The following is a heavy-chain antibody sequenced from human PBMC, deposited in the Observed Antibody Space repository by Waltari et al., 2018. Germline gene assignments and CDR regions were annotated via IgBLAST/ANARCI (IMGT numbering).Heavy chain of an antibody. J-gene: IGHJ4*02. V-gene: IGHV3-72*01. CDR1: GFSLSDYY. Sequence: EVQLVESGGGLVQPGGSLRLSCVASGFSLSDYYMDWVRQAPGKGLEWVGGRRDKAHNYTTEYAASVKGRFTISRDDSERSLVLELNGLKTEDSAVYYCARRYGSGHHFDYWGQGALVTVSS. CDR2: RRDKAHNYTT. CDR3: ARRYGSGHHFDY. D-gene: IGHD6-25*01.